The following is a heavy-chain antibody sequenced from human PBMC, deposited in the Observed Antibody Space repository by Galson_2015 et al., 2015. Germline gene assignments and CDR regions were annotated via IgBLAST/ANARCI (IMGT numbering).Heavy chain of an antibody. CDR1: GFSLSTRGMR. Sequence: PALVTPTQTLTLTCTFSGFSLSTRGMRVSWIRQPPGKALEWLARIDWDDDKFYSTSLKTRLTISKDTSKNQVVLTMTNIDPVDTATYYCARDVVVPAAMYYYYMDVWGKGTTVTVSS. CDR3: ARDVVVPAAMYYYYMDV. V-gene: IGHV2-70*04. D-gene: IGHD2-2*01. CDR2: IDWDDDK. J-gene: IGHJ6*03.